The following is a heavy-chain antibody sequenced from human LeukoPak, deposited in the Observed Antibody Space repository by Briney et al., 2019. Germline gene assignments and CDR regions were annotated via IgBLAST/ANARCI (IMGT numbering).Heavy chain of an antibody. CDR2: ISGSGGST. Sequence: PGGSLRLSCAASGFTFSSYAMSWVRQAPGKGLEWVSAISGSGGSTYYADSVKGRFTISRDNSKNTLYLQMNSLRAEDTAVYYCAKGASQWLVRYYYYYMDVWGKGTTVTVSS. CDR3: AKGASQWLVRYYYYYMDV. V-gene: IGHV3-23*01. J-gene: IGHJ6*03. D-gene: IGHD6-19*01. CDR1: GFTFSSYA.